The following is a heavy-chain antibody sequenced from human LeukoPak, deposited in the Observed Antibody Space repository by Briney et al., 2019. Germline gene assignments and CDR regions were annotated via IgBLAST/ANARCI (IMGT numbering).Heavy chain of an antibody. CDR2: IFYSGCT. J-gene: IGHJ3*02. CDR1: SGSLSPSNYY. V-gene: IGHV4-39*06. CDR3: AKSNGYGLIDI. D-gene: IGHD3-22*01. Sequence: SDTLSLTCTVSSGSLSPSNYYWGWVRQPPGKALEWIGNIFYSGCTYYIPSLQHRVTEPLDSPVNQLVLNLNSLSAADTAVYYCAKSNGYGLIDIWGQGTMVTVSS.